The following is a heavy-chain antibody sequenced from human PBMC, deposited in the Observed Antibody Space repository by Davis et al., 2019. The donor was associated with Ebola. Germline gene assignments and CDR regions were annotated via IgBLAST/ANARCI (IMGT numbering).Heavy chain of an antibody. CDR3: AKGSSAVYGVHFDY. CDR1: GFTFSSYS. V-gene: IGHV3-48*02. CDR2: ISSSSSTI. J-gene: IGHJ4*02. D-gene: IGHD5/OR15-5a*01. Sequence: GESLKISCAASGFTFSSYSMNWVRQAPGKGLEWVSYISSSSSTIYYADSVKGRFTISRDNAKNSLYLQMNSLRDEDTAVYYCAKGSSAVYGVHFDYWGQGTLVTVSS.